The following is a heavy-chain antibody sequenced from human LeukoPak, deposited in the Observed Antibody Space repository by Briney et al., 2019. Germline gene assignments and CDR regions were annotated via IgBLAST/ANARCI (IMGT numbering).Heavy chain of an antibody. CDR1: GFTFSSYA. Sequence: GGSLRLSCAASGFTFSSYAMHWVRQAPGKGLEWVAVISYDGSNKYYADSVKGRFTISRDNSKNTLYLQMNSLRAEDTAVYYCASYSSGGRFDYWGQGTLVTVSS. CDR2: ISYDGSNK. D-gene: IGHD6-19*01. CDR3: ASYSSGGRFDY. J-gene: IGHJ4*02. V-gene: IGHV3-30-3*01.